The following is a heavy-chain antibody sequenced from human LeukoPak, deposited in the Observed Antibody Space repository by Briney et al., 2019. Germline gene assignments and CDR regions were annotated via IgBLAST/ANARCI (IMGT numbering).Heavy chain of an antibody. CDR3: ARGGRRTYYYDSSGRLFDY. CDR2: INHSGST. Sequence: SGTLSLTCAVYGGSFSDYYWSWIRQPPGKGLERIGEINHSGSTNYNPSLKSRVTISVDTSKNQFSLKLSSVTAADTAVYYCARGGRRTYYYDSSGRLFDYWGQGTLVTVSS. V-gene: IGHV4-34*01. D-gene: IGHD3-22*01. CDR1: GGSFSDYY. J-gene: IGHJ4*02.